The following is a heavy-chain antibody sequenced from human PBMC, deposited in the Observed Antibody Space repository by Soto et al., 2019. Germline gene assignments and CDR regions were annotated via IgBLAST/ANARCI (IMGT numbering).Heavy chain of an antibody. Sequence: EVQLVESGGDLVQPGGSLRLSCAASGFTFGDHAMHWVRQVPGRGLEWVSGISWDSGTIDYGDSVKGRFTISRDNAKNPLDLQMNSLRPEDTAFYFCGKHNGGLWSVPRGGSYAYYGMDVWGQGNKVTVSS. D-gene: IGHD3-3*01. CDR3: GKHNGGLWSVPRGGSYAYYGMDV. V-gene: IGHV3-9*01. CDR2: ISWDSGTI. CDR1: GFTFGDHA. J-gene: IGHJ6*02.